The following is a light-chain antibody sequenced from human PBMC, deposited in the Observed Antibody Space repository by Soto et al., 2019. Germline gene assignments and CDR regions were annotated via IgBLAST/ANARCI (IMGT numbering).Light chain of an antibody. CDR3: SSHSNITPYV. V-gene: IGLV2-14*01. CDR2: DFT. Sequence: QSVLTQPASVSGSPGQSITISCTGTSRYVGAYNYVSWYQQHPGKAPKLMVYDFTNRPSGVSDRFSGSKSGNTASLTISGLQAEDEADYFCSSHSNITPYVFGTGTKVTVL. J-gene: IGLJ1*01. CDR1: SRYVGAYNY.